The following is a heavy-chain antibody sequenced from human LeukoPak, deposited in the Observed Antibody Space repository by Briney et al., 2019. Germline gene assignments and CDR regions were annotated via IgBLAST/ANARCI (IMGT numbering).Heavy chain of an antibody. CDR1: GGSISSSSYY. CDR3: ARGRYNYGYIFDC. J-gene: IGHJ4*02. CDR2: IYYSGST. Sequence: SETLSLTCTVSGGSISSSSYYWGWIRQPPGKGLEWIGSIYYSGSTYYNPSLKSRVTISVDTSKNQFSLKLSSVTAADTAVYYCARGRYNYGYIFDCWGQGTLVTVSS. V-gene: IGHV4-39*01. D-gene: IGHD5-18*01.